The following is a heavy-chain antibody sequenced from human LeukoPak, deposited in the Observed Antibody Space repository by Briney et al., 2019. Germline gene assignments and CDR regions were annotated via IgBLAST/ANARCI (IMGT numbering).Heavy chain of an antibody. CDR3: AKDKEVIVVVLLDY. V-gene: IGHV3-23*01. CDR2: ISGSGGST. J-gene: IGHJ4*02. CDR1: GFTFSSYA. D-gene: IGHD3-22*01. Sequence: GGSLRLSCAASGFTFSSYAMSWVRQAPGKGLEWVSAISGSGGSTYYADAVKGRFTIYRNNSKNTLYLQMNSLRAEDTAVYYCAKDKEVIVVVLLDYWGQGTLVTVSS.